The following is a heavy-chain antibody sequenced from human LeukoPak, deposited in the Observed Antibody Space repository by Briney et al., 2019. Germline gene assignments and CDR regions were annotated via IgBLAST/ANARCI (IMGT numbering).Heavy chain of an antibody. Sequence: PSETLSLTCAVYGGSFSGYYWSWIRQPPGKGLEWIGEINHSGSTNYNPSLKSRVTISVDTSKNQFSLKLSSVTAADTAVYYCASSSGYPEDYWGQGTLVTVSS. D-gene: IGHD3-22*01. CDR1: GGSFSGYY. CDR2: INHSGST. CDR3: ASSSGYPEDY. V-gene: IGHV4-34*01. J-gene: IGHJ4*02.